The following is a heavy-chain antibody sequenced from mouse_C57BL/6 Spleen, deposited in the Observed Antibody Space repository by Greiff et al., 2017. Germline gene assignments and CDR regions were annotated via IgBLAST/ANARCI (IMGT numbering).Heavy chain of an antibody. J-gene: IGHJ4*01. D-gene: IGHD2-1*01. V-gene: IGHV1-61*01. CDR2: IYPSDSET. Sequence: QVQLQQPGAELVRPGSSVKLSCKASGYTFTSYWMDWVKQRPGQGLEWIGNIYPSDSETHYNQKFKDKATLTVDKSSSTAYMQLSSLTSEDSAVXYCARDGNYVRAMDYWGQGTSVTVSS. CDR3: ARDGNYVRAMDY. CDR1: GYTFTSYW.